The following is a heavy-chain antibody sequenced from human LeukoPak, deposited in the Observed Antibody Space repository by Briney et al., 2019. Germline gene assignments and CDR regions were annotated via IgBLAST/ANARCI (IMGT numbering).Heavy chain of an antibody. CDR1: GGTFSTYA. CDR3: Y. V-gene: IGHV1-69*01. J-gene: IGHJ4*02. Sequence: VASVKVSCKGSGGTFSTYAFSWVRQAPGQGLEWMGGIIPIFRAANYAQNFQGRVTLTADESTSTAYYCARGPGYLGLQSYFDYWGQGTPVTVSS. CDR2: IIPIFRAA. D-gene: IGHD5-18*01.